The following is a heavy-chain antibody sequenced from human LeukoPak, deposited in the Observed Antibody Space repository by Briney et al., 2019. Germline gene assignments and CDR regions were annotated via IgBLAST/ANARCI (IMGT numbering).Heavy chain of an antibody. Sequence: ASVKVSCKFSGYTLTELSMHWVRQAPGKGLEWMGGFDPEDGETIYAQKFQGRVTMTEDTSTDTAYMELSSLRFEDTAVYYCATDPFYYYDSSGYDYWGQGALVTVSS. CDR3: ATDPFYYYDSSGYDY. D-gene: IGHD3-22*01. CDR2: FDPEDGET. V-gene: IGHV1-24*01. J-gene: IGHJ4*02. CDR1: GYTLTELS.